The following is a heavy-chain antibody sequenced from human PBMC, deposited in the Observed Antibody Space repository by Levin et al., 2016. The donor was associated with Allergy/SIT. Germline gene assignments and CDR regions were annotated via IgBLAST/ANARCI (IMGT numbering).Heavy chain of an antibody. J-gene: IGHJ6*03. CDR3: ARGSGMYSSSQENYYYYYMDV. Sequence: SETLSLTCAVYGGSFSGYYWSWIRQPPGKGLEWIGEINHSGSTNYNPSLKSRVTISVDTSKNQFSLKLSSVTAADTAVYYCARGSGMYSSSQENYYYYYMDVWGKGTTVTVSS. D-gene: IGHD6-6*01. CDR1: GGSFSGYY. V-gene: IGHV4-34*01. CDR2: INHSGST.